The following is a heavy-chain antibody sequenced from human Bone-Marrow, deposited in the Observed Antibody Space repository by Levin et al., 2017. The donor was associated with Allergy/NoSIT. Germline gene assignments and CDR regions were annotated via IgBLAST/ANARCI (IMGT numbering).Heavy chain of an antibody. V-gene: IGHV3-15*01. D-gene: IGHD4-23*01. J-gene: IGHJ6*01. CDR2: IKRKIDGTTT. CDR1: GFPFSDVW. Sequence: LSLTCAASGFPFSDVWMNWVRQAPGKGLEWVGHIKRKIDGTTTDYAAPFKGRFTISRDDSKDTLYLQMNSLRTEDTAVYYCASNPKETPDDAMDVWGQGTTVTVSS. CDR3: ASNPKETPDDAMDV.